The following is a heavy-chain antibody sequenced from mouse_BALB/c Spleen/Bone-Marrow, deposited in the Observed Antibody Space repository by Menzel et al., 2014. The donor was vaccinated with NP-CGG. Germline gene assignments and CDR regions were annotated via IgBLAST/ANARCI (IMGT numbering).Heavy chain of an antibody. D-gene: IGHD2-10*02. CDR1: GFTFSSYG. Sequence: EVQGVESGGDLVKPGGSLKLSCAASGFTFSSYGMSWVRQTPDKRLEWVATISSGGSYTYYPDSVKGRFTISRDNAKNTLYLQMGSLKSEDTAMYYCARQTVWAGVGFWGQGTTLTVSS. CDR3: ARQTVWAGVGF. V-gene: IGHV5-6*01. CDR2: ISSGGSYT. J-gene: IGHJ2*01.